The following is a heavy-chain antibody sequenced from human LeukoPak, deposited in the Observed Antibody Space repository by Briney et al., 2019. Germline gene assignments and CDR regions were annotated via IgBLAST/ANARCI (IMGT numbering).Heavy chain of an antibody. CDR1: HGSISSYS. Sequence: SETLSLTCSLSHGSISSYSWTWIRQPPGKGLEWIGFIDYSGSSNYNPSLKSRVTISADPSKNQFSLNLTSVTAADTAVYFCARDHSVADWAADFWGRGTMVTVSS. CDR2: IDYSGSS. J-gene: IGHJ3*01. D-gene: IGHD3-9*01. CDR3: ARDHSVADWAADF. V-gene: IGHV4-59*01.